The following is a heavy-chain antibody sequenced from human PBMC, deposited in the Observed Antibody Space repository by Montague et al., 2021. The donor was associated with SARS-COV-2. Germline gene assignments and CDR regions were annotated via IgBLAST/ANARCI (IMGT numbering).Heavy chain of an antibody. CDR3: ARVYGGSYRGRIDY. D-gene: IGHD1-26*01. Sequence: SLRLSCAASGFTFSSYAMHWVRQAPGKGLEWVAVISYDGSNKYYADSVKGRFTISRDNSKNTLYLQMNSLRAGDTAVYYCARVYGGSYRGRIDYWGQGTLVTVS. CDR1: GFTFSSYA. V-gene: IGHV3-30-3*01. CDR2: ISYDGSNK. J-gene: IGHJ4*02.